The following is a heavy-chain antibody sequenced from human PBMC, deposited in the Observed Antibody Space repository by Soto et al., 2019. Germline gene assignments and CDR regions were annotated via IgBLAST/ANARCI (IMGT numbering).Heavy chain of an antibody. CDR1: GGTFSSYA. Sequence: SVKVSCKASGGTFSSYAISWVRQAPGQGPEWTGGIIPIFGTANYAQKFQGRVTITADESTSTAYMELSSLRSEDTAVYYCARDIVVVVAATLLYYGMDVWGQGTTVTVSS. J-gene: IGHJ6*02. CDR2: IIPIFGTA. CDR3: ARDIVVVVAATLLYYGMDV. D-gene: IGHD2-15*01. V-gene: IGHV1-69*13.